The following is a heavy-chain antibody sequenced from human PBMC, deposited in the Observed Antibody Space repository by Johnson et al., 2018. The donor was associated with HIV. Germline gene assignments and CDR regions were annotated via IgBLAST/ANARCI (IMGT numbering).Heavy chain of an antibody. CDR1: GFILSDYC. J-gene: IGHJ3*02. CDR3: ARDTGGGEPYDI. D-gene: IGHD2-21*01. Sequence: QVQLVESGGDLVKPGGSLRLSCAASGFILSDYCMSWIRQAPGKGLEWISYISSSGDTTYYADSVKGRFTISRDAAENSLYLQMNSLKSEDTAVYYCARDTGGGEPYDIWGQGTMVTVSS. CDR2: ISSSGDTT. V-gene: IGHV3-11*04.